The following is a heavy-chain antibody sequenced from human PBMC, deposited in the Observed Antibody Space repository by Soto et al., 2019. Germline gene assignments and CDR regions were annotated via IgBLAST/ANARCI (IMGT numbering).Heavy chain of an antibody. V-gene: IGHV4-34*01. CDR3: AIGMLELASPFDY. CDR2: SNHSGST. Sequence: QVQLQQWGAGLLKPSETLSLTCAVYGGSFSGYYWSWIRQPPGKGLEWIGESNHSGSTNYNPSLKSRVTISVDTSKDQFSLKLSSVTAADTAVYYCAIGMLELASPFDYWGQRTLVTVSS. J-gene: IGHJ4*02. CDR1: GGSFSGYY. D-gene: IGHD1-7*01.